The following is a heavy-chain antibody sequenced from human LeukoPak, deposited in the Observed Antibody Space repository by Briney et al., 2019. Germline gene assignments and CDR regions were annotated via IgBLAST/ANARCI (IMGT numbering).Heavy chain of an antibody. CDR1: VGTFSSYT. Sequence: SVKVSCKAPVGTFSSYTISWVRQAPGQGLEWMGRIIPILGIANYAQKFQGRVTITADKSTSTAYMELSSLRSEDTAVYYCARGYYYDSSGYYPGFDPWGQGTLVTVSS. D-gene: IGHD3-22*01. V-gene: IGHV1-69*02. CDR3: ARGYYYDSSGYYPGFDP. CDR2: IIPILGIA. J-gene: IGHJ5*02.